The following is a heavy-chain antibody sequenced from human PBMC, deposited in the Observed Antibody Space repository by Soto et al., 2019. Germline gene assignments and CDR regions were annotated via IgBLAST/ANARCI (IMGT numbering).Heavy chain of an antibody. V-gene: IGHV3-30*03. D-gene: IGHD2-2*01. CDR1: GFTFSSYG. Sequence: GGSLRLSCAASGFTFSSYGIHWVRQAPGKGLEWVAVISYDGSNKYYADSVKGRFTTSRDNSKNTLYLQMNSLRAEDTAVYYCAREMEEYQLPETYYYYGMDVWGQGTTVTVSS. CDR3: AREMEEYQLPETYYYYGMDV. CDR2: ISYDGSNK. J-gene: IGHJ6*02.